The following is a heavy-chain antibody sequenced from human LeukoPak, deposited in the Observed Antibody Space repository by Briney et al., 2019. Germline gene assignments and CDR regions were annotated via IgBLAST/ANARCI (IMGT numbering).Heavy chain of an antibody. CDR1: GFTFSSHA. CDR3: AKDSSGWSEYFDY. CDR2: ISGSGGST. D-gene: IGHD6-19*01. Sequence: GGSLRLSCAASGFTFSSHAMSWVRQAPGKGLEWVSAISGSGGSTYYADSVKGRFTISRDNSKNTLYLQMNSLRAEDTAVYYCAKDSSGWSEYFDYWGQGTLVTVSS. V-gene: IGHV3-23*01. J-gene: IGHJ4*02.